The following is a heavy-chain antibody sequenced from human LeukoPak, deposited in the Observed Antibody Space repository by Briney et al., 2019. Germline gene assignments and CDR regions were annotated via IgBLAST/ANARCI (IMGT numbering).Heavy chain of an antibody. V-gene: IGHV3-23*01. CDR2: ISGSGGST. Sequence: PGGSLRLSCAASGFTFSSYAMSWVRQAPGKGLEWVSAISGSGGSTYYADSVKGRFTISRDNSKNTLYLQMNSLRAEDTAVYYCARERGYSYGSQRKNDYWGQGTLVTVSS. J-gene: IGHJ4*02. CDR1: GFTFSSYA. CDR3: ARERGYSYGSQRKNDY. D-gene: IGHD5-18*01.